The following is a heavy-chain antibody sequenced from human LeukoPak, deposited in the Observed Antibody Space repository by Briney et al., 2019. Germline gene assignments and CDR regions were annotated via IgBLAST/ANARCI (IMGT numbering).Heavy chain of an antibody. Sequence: GGSLRLSCAASGFTFSSNWMHWVRQAPGKGLAWVSRINEDGSTTNYADSVKGRSTIFRDNAKNTLYLQMNSLRAEDTAVYYCVRDLGGRSGHWGQGTLVTVSS. CDR1: GFTFSSNW. V-gene: IGHV3-74*01. J-gene: IGHJ4*02. CDR2: INEDGSTT. CDR3: VRDLGGRSGH. D-gene: IGHD1-26*01.